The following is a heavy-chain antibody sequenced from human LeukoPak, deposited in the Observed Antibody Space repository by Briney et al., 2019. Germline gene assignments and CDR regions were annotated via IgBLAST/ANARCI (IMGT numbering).Heavy chain of an antibody. CDR3: ARDHVVGLAPFDP. CDR1: GYTFTDYA. Sequence: ASVKVSCKASGYTFTDYAMHWVRQAPGERLEWKGWINTGKGNTKYSQKFQGRVTITMDTSASTAYMELSSLRSEDTAVYYCARDHVVGLAPFDPWGQGTLVTVSS. CDR2: INTGKGNT. J-gene: IGHJ5*02. V-gene: IGHV1-3*04. D-gene: IGHD2-15*01.